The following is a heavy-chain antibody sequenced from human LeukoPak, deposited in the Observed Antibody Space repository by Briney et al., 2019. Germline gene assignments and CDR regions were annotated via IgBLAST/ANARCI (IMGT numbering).Heavy chain of an antibody. D-gene: IGHD3-22*01. CDR3: AREYYYDSSGYSPLADY. Sequence: GASVKVSCKASGYTFTGHYMHWVRQAPGQGLEWMGWINPNSGGTNYAQKLQGRVTMTTDTSTSTAYMELRSLRSDDTAVYYCAREYYYDSSGYSPLADYWGQGTLVTVSS. V-gene: IGHV1-2*02. CDR1: GYTFTGHY. J-gene: IGHJ4*02. CDR2: INPNSGGT.